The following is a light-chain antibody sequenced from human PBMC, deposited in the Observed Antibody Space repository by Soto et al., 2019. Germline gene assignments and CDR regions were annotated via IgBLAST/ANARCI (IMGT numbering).Light chain of an antibody. J-gene: IGKJ3*01. CDR2: GAS. Sequence: EIVLTQSPGTLSLSPGERATLSCTASQSVSSSYVAWYQQIPGQAPSLLIYGASGRATGIPERFSGSGSGTDCTVNICRLEPEDFAVYYCQQYGSSPGTFGPGTKVDIK. CDR1: QSVSSSY. CDR3: QQYGSSPGT. V-gene: IGKV3-20*01.